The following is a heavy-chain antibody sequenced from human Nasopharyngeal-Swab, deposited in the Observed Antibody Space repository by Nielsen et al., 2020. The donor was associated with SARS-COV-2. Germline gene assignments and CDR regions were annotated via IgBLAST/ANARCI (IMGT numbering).Heavy chain of an antibody. CDR3: TRCGGGCYSGRDY. J-gene: IGHJ4*02. D-gene: IGHD2-15*01. Sequence: GGSLRLSCAASGFTFTDSAIHWVRQAPGEGLEWVAHIRSKGNNYATAYSATVKGRFIIFRDDPTNTAYLQMNSLKTGDTAMYYCTRCGGGCYSGRDYWGQGTLVTVSS. CDR1: GFTFTDSA. V-gene: IGHV3-73*01. CDR2: IRSKGNNYAT.